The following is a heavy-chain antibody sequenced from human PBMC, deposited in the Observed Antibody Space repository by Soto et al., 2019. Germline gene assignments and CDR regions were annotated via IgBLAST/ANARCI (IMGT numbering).Heavy chain of an antibody. J-gene: IGHJ4*02. Sequence: ASVKVSCKASGYTFTSYAMHWVRQAPGQRLEWMGWINAGNGNTKYSQKFQGRVTITRDTSASTAYMELNSLKTEDTGIYYCYTEHTLFMAHWGQGTLVTVSS. V-gene: IGHV1-3*01. CDR2: INAGNGNT. CDR1: GYTFTSYA. D-gene: IGHD4-4*01. CDR3: YTEHTLFMAH.